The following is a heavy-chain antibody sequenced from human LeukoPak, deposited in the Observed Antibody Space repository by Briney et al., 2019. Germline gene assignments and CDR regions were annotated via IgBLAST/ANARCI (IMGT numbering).Heavy chain of an antibody. V-gene: IGHV3-7*01. J-gene: IGHJ4*02. CDR1: GFTFSSYG. CDR3: ARGADNYGYIFDY. D-gene: IGHD5-18*01. CDR2: IKQDGSEK. Sequence: SGGSLRLSCAASGFTFSSYGMSWVRQAPGKGLEWVANIKQDGSEKYYVDSVKGRFTISRDNAKNSLYLQMNSLRAEDTAVYYCARGADNYGYIFDYWGQGTLVTVSS.